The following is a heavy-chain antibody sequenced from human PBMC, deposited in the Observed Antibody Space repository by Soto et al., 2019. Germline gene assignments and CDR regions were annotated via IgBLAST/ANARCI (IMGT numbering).Heavy chain of an antibody. D-gene: IGHD2-8*01. Sequence: EVHLVESGGDLVQPGGSLRLSCAASGFTFTSYWMSWVRQAPGKGLEWVANIDEAGTKKSYGDSVDGRFTISRDNAKNSVFLQMNSLRAEDTAVYYCAIDGFAMYAREDWGQGTLVAVSS. CDR2: IDEAGTKK. J-gene: IGHJ4*02. V-gene: IGHV3-7*02. CDR1: GFTFTSYW. CDR3: AIDGFAMYARED.